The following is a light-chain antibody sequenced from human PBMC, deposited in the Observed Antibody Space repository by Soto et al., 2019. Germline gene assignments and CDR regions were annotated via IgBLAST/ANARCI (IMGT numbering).Light chain of an antibody. Sequence: EIVLTQSPATLSLSPGERATLSCRASQSVSSYLAWYQQKAGQAPRLLIYDASNRATGIPARFSGSGSGTDFTLTISSLEPEDFAIYYCQQHSIWPETFGQGTKLEIK. J-gene: IGKJ2*01. CDR2: DAS. CDR1: QSVSSY. V-gene: IGKV3-11*01. CDR3: QQHSIWPET.